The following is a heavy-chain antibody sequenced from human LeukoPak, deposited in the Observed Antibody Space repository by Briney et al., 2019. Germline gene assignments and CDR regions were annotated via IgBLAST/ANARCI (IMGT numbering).Heavy chain of an antibody. CDR1: GFTFSSYA. J-gene: IGHJ4*02. Sequence: GRSLRLSCAASGFTFSSYAMHWVRQAPGKGLEWVAVISYDGSNKYYADSVKGRFTISRDNSKNTLYLQMNSLRAEDTAVYYCAKGYDYDILTGYYDYFDYWGQGTLVTVSS. CDR3: AKGYDYDILTGYYDYFDY. D-gene: IGHD3-9*01. V-gene: IGHV3-30-3*01. CDR2: ISYDGSNK.